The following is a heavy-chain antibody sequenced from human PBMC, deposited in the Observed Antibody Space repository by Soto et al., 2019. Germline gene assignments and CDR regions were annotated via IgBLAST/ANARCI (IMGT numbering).Heavy chain of an antibody. CDR1: GFTFSSYS. V-gene: IGHV3-21*01. D-gene: IGHD3-10*01. CDR2: ISSSSSYI. J-gene: IGHJ4*02. Sequence: FLRLSCAASGFTFSSYSMNWVRQAPGKGLEWVSSISSSSSYIYYADSVKGRFTISRDNAKNSLYLQMNSLRAEDTAVYYCARDPPLELWCGELYPNPGHPDWGQGTLVTVSS. CDR3: ARDPPLELWCGELYPNPGHPD.